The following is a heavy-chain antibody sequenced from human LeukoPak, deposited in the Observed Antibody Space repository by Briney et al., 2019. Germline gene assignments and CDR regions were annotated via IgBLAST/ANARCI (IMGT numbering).Heavy chain of an antibody. V-gene: IGHV3-53*05. CDR3: AKDRGCSSTSCYAYYFDY. CDR2: IYSDGTT. CDR1: GFTVCSNY. Sequence: GGSLRLSCAASGFTVCSNYMSWVRQAPGKGLEWVSVIYSDGTTYYADSVKGRFTISRDNSKNTLYLQMNSLRAEDTAVYYCAKDRGCSSTSCYAYYFDYWGQGTLVTVSS. D-gene: IGHD2-2*01. J-gene: IGHJ4*02.